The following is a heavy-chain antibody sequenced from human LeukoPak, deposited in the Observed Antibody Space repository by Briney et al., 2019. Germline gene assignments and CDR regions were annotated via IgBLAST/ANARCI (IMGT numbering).Heavy chain of an antibody. V-gene: IGHV4-59*11. D-gene: IGHD7-27*01. CDR1: GGSISSLY. CDR3: ARRFPETGWFDP. J-gene: IGHJ5*02. CDR2: IYYSGST. Sequence: SETLSLTCTVSGGSISSLYWSWIRQPPGKGLEWIGYIYYSGSTNYNPSLKSRVTISVDTSKNQFSLKLSSVTAADTAVYYCARRFPETGWFDPWGQGTLVTVSS.